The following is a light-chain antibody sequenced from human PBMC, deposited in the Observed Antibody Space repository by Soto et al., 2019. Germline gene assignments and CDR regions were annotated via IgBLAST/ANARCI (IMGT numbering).Light chain of an antibody. CDR3: SSYTSSSLYV. V-gene: IGLV2-14*01. CDR2: DVS. Sequence: QSALTQPASVAGSPGQSITISCTETSSDVGGYNYVSWYQQHPDKAPKLMIYDVSNRPSGVSNRFSGSKSGNTASLTISGLQAEDEADYYCSSYTSSSLYVFGTGTKLTVL. J-gene: IGLJ1*01. CDR1: SSDVGGYNY.